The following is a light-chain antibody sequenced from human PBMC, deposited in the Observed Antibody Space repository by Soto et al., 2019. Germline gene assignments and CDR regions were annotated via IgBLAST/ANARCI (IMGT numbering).Light chain of an antibody. CDR1: QSLLHSNGYYY. CDR3: MQTLQTWT. V-gene: IGKV2-28*01. Sequence: DIVMTQSPLSLPVTPGEPASISCRSSQSLLHSNGYYYLDWYLQKPGQSPQLLIYLGSNRASGVPYXFSGSGSGTDFTLKISRVEAEDVGVYYCMQTLQTWTFGQGTKVEIK. CDR2: LGS. J-gene: IGKJ1*01.